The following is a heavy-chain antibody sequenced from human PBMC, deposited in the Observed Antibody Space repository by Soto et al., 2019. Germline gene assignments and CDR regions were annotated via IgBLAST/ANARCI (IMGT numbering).Heavy chain of an antibody. D-gene: IGHD2-8*01. Sequence: DVHLVESGGALVQPGGSLRLSCAASGFTFGDYWMTWVRQAPGQGLEWVANLKRDGRERYYVDSVKGRFSVSRDNAKNSLYLQMNNLRPEDTAVYYCARDVYEILGRVVRRLDSWGQGTLVTVSS. CDR2: LKRDGRER. CDR1: GFTFGDYW. CDR3: ARDVYEILGRVVRRLDS. J-gene: IGHJ4*02. V-gene: IGHV3-7*03.